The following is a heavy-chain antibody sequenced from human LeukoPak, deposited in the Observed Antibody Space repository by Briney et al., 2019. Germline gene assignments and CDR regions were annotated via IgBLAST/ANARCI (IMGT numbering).Heavy chain of an antibody. CDR1: GSTLSTD. V-gene: IGHV3-30*02. J-gene: IGHJ4*02. CDR2: IRYDGSNK. D-gene: IGHD3-3*01. Sequence: PGGSLRLSCAASGSTLSTDMHWVRQAPGKGLEWVAFIRYDGSNKYYADSVKGRFTISRDNSKNTLYLQMNSLRTEDTGVYYCAKAPPDSYFDYWGQGTLVTVSS. CDR3: AKAPPDSYFDY.